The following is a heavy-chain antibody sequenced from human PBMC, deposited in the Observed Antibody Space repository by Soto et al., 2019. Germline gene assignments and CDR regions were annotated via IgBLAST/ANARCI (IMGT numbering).Heavy chain of an antibody. D-gene: IGHD2-15*01. V-gene: IGHV3-9*01. CDR3: AKXVVQATQPRYYFYGMDV. Sequence: SLRLSCQASGFNFAEYAMHWVRQIPGKGLEWVSGISWDGGRIGYADSVKGRFTISRDNAKKSLFLQMNSLRPEDTALYYCAKXVVQATQPRYYFYGMDVWGQGTTVTVSS. J-gene: IGHJ6*02. CDR1: GFNFAEYA. CDR2: ISWDGGRI.